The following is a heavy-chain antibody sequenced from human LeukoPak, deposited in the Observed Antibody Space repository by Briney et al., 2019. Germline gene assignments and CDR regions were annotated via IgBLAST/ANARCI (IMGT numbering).Heavy chain of an antibody. J-gene: IGHJ4*02. CDR3: ARSIGYFEPGFDY. CDR1: GGSISSYY. CDR2: IYNSGST. V-gene: IGHV4-59*08. Sequence: PQTLSLTCAVSGGSISSYYSSSGCQPPRKGLGWVGYIYNSGSTNYNPSLKSRVTISVDTSKKQFSLKLSSVTAADTAVYYCARSIGYFEPGFDYWGQGTLVTVS. D-gene: IGHD2/OR15-2a*01.